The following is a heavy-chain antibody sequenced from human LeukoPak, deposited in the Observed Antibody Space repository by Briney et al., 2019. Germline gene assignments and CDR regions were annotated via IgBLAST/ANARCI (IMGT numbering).Heavy chain of an antibody. D-gene: IGHD6-13*01. CDR2: ISGSGGST. CDR3: AKIPDSSSWVLLHTDY. CDR1: GFTFSSYA. J-gene: IGHJ4*02. Sequence: GGSLRLSCAASGFTFSSYAMSWVRQAPGKGLEWVSAISGSGGSTYYADSVKGRFTISRDNPKNTLYLQMNSLRAEDTAVYYCAKIPDSSSWVLLHTDYWGQGTLVTVSS. V-gene: IGHV3-23*01.